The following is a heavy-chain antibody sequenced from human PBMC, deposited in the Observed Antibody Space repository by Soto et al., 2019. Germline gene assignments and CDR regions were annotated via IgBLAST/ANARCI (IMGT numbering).Heavy chain of an antibody. CDR1: GFTFSSYS. D-gene: IGHD2-2*01. Sequence: EVQLVESGGGLVKPGGSLILSCAASGFTFSSYSMNWVRQAPGKGLEWVSSISSSSSYIYYADSVKGRFTISRDNAKNSLYLQMNSLRAEDTAVYYCARVVVVPAAGIDYWGQGTLVTVSS. CDR2: ISSSSSYI. J-gene: IGHJ4*02. CDR3: ARVVVVPAAGIDY. V-gene: IGHV3-21*01.